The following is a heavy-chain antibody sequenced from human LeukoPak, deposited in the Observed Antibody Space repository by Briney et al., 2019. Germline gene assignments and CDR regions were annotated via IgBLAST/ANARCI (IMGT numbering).Heavy chain of an antibody. D-gene: IGHD6-19*01. V-gene: IGHV4-38-2*02. CDR2: INHSGST. Sequence: SETLSLTCTVSGYSISSGYYWGWIRQPPGKGLEWIGEINHSGSTNYNPSLKSRVTISVDTSKNQFSLKLSSVTAADTAVYYCARSSGGYWGQGTLVTVSS. J-gene: IGHJ4*02. CDR1: GYSISSGYY. CDR3: ARSSGGY.